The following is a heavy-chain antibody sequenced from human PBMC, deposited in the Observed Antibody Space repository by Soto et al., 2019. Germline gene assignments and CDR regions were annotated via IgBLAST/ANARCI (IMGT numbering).Heavy chain of an antibody. CDR2: ISAYNTNT. Sequence: QVQLVQSGAEVKKPGASVKVSCKTSGYTFTSYHISWVRQAPGQGLEWMGWISAYNTNTNYAQKFQGRVTMTTDTLTSTAYMELRSLSSDDTAVYYCARDTPPTDYWGQRTLVTVSS. CDR3: ARDTPPTDY. V-gene: IGHV1-18*01. J-gene: IGHJ4*02. CDR1: GYTFTSYH.